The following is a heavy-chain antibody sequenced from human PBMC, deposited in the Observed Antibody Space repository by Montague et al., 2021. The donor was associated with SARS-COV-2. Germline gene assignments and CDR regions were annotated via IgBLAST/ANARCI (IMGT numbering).Heavy chain of an antibody. Sequence: SLRLSCAASGFTFSSYWMHWVRQAPGKGLVWVSCINSDGSSTSYADSVKGRFTISRDNAKNTLYLQMNSLRAEDTAVYYCARSGQQLVHPLATLYYYYGMDVWGQGTTVTVSS. V-gene: IGHV3-74*01. J-gene: IGHJ6*02. CDR3: ARSGQQLVHPLATLYYYYGMDV. CDR1: GFTFSSYW. D-gene: IGHD6-13*01. CDR2: INSDGSST.